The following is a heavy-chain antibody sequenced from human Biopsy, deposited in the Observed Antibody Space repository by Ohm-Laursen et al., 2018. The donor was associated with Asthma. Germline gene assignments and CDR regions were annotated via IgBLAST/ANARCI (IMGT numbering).Heavy chain of an antibody. D-gene: IGHD1-26*01. V-gene: IGHV3-33*01. CDR3: ATNSGAYKNSLGDGLDV. CDR2: IWFDGSKK. Sequence: RSLRLSCSASGFTFTTYGMHWVRQAPGRGLEWVGVIWFDGSKKYYADSVKGRFTISRDNSKKMLYLQMNSLRAEDTAVYYCATNSGAYKNSLGDGLDVWGQGTTVIVSS. J-gene: IGHJ6*02. CDR1: GFTFTTYG.